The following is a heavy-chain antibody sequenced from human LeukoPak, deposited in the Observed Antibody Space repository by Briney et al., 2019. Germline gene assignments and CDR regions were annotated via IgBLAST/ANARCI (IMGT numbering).Heavy chain of an antibody. CDR1: GFTFDDYA. Sequence: GGFLRLSCAAAGFTFDDYAMHWGRQAPGKVLGRVSGIRWDSGSIGYADSVKGRFTISRDNAKNSLYLQMNSLRAEDTALYYCAKVGDGYNYSVYWGQGTLVTVSS. V-gene: IGHV3-9*01. D-gene: IGHD5-24*01. CDR3: AKVGDGYNYSVY. J-gene: IGHJ4*02. CDR2: IRWDSGSI.